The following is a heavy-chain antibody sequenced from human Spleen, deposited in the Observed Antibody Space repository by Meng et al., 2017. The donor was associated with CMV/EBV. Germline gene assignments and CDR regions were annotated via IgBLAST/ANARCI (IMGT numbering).Heavy chain of an antibody. D-gene: IGHD6-13*01. J-gene: IGHJ4*02. CDR3: ASHIAAAGTGY. CDR2: INHSGST. CDR1: GGSFSGYY. V-gene: IGHV4-34*01. Sequence: QVQPQLWGAGLLKPSETLSLTCAVYGGSFSGYYWSWIRQPPGKGLEWIGEINHSGSTNYNPSLKSRVTTSVDTSKNQFSLKLSSVTAADTAVYYCASHIAAAGTGYWGQGTLVTVSS.